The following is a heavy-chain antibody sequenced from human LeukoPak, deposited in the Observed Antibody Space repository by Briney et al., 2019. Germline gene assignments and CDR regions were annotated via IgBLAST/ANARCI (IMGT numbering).Heavy chain of an antibody. V-gene: IGHV3-7*01. D-gene: IGHD6-19*01. Sequence: QPGGSLRLSCAASGFTFSSYWMSWVRQAPGKGLEWVANIKQDGSEKYYVDSVKGRFTISRDNAKNSLYLQMNSLRADDTAVYYCARGVAGIRDDRFDPWGQGTLVTVSS. J-gene: IGHJ5*02. CDR2: IKQDGSEK. CDR3: ARGVAGIRDDRFDP. CDR1: GFTFSSYW.